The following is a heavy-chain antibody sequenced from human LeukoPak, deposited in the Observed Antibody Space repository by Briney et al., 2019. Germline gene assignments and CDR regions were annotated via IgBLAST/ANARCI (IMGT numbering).Heavy chain of an antibody. CDR3: AKDNNGYNYPSCFDY. CDR2: ISGSGGST. Sequence: GGSLRLSCAASGFTFSSYAMGWVRQAPGKGLEWVSAISGSGGSTYYADSVKGRSTISRDNSKNTLYLQMNSLRAEDTAVYYCAKDNNGYNYPSCFDYWGQGTLVTVSS. D-gene: IGHD5-24*01. J-gene: IGHJ4*02. CDR1: GFTFSSYA. V-gene: IGHV3-23*01.